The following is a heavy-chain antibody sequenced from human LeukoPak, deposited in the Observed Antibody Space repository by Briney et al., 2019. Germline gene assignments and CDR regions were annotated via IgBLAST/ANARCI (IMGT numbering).Heavy chain of an antibody. V-gene: IGHV3-48*01. CDR3: ASGVSSTSCYVDY. CDR1: GFTFSIYS. J-gene: IGHJ4*02. D-gene: IGHD2-2*01. Sequence: GGSLRLSCAASGFTFSIYSMNWVRQAPGKGLEWISYISNGSSTMYYADSVKGRFTISRDNAKNSLYLQMNSLRAEDTAVYYCASGVSSTSCYVDYWGQGTLVTVSS. CDR2: ISNGSSTM.